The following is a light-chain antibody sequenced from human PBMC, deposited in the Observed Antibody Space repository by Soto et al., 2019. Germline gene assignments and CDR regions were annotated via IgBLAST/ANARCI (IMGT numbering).Light chain of an antibody. CDR2: WAS. CDR1: QSVLYSSNNKNY. J-gene: IGKJ3*01. Sequence: DIVMTQSPDSLDVSLGERATINCKSSQSVLYSSNNKNYLAWYQQKPGQPPKLLIYWASTRESGVPDRFSGSGSGTDFTLTISSLQAEDVAVYYCQYGFTFGPGTKVDIK. V-gene: IGKV4-1*01. CDR3: QYGFT.